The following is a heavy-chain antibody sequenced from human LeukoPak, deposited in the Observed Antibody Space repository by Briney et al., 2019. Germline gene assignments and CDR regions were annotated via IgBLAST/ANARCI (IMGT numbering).Heavy chain of an antibody. Sequence: GGSLSLSCAASGFTFSGYSMNWVRQAPGKGLEWLSYINSRSDTIYYADSVKGRFTISRDNAKNSLYLQMNSLRAEDTAVYYCARDISGTTWYSGRGTLVTVSS. CDR1: GFTFSGYS. CDR2: INSRSDTI. D-gene: IGHD1-7*01. CDR3: ARDISGTTWY. J-gene: IGHJ4*02. V-gene: IGHV3-48*01.